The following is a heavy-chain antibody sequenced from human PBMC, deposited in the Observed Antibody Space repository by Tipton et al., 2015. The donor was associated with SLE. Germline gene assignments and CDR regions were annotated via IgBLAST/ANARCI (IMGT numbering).Heavy chain of an antibody. CDR2: INHSGST. J-gene: IGHJ3*02. CDR3: ARGAGDSPDAFDI. CDR1: GGSISSSNW. V-gene: IGHV4-4*02. D-gene: IGHD6-19*01. Sequence: TLSLTCAVSGGSISSSNWWSWVRQPPGKGLEWIGEINHSGSTNYNPSLKSRVTISVDTSKNQFSLKLSSVTAADTAVYYCARGAGDSPDAFDIWGQGTMVTVSS.